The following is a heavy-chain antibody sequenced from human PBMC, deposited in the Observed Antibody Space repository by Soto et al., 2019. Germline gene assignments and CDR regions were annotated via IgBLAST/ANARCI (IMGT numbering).Heavy chain of an antibody. CDR1: GGSISSSSYY. D-gene: IGHD4-4*01. J-gene: IGHJ6*02. V-gene: IGHV4-39*01. Sequence: SETLSLTCTVSGGSISSSSYYWGWIRQPPGKGLEWIGSIYYSGSTYYNPSLKSRVTISVDTSKNQFSLKLSSVTAADTAVYYCATFRIGATVTDYYGMDVWGQGTTVTVSS. CDR2: IYYSGST. CDR3: ATFRIGATVTDYYGMDV.